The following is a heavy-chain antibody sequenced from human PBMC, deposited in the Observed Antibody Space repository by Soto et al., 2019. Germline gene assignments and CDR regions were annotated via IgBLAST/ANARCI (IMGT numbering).Heavy chain of an antibody. CDR3: ARLSTSSSGWHVYYYYGMDV. Sequence: PSETLSLTCTVSGGSISSSSYYWGWIRQPPGKGLEWIGSIYYSGSTYYNPSLKSRVTISVDTSKNQFSLKLSSVTAADTAVYYCARLSTSSSGWHVYYYYGMDVWGQGTTVTVSS. V-gene: IGHV4-39*01. D-gene: IGHD6-19*01. J-gene: IGHJ6*02. CDR1: GGSISSSSYY. CDR2: IYYSGST.